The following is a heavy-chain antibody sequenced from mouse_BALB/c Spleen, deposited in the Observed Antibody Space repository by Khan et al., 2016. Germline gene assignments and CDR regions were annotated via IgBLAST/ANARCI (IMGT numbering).Heavy chain of an antibody. CDR1: GYTFTRYW. D-gene: IGHD2-14*01. Sequence: QVQLQQSGAELAKPGASVKMSCKASGYTFTRYWMHWVKQRPGQGLEWIGYINPSTGYTEYNQKFKDKATLTADKSSSTAYMQLSSLTSEDSAVYYCARPYRDYAMDYWGQGTSVTVSS. CDR3: ARPYRDYAMDY. J-gene: IGHJ4*01. CDR2: INPSTGYT. V-gene: IGHV1-7*01.